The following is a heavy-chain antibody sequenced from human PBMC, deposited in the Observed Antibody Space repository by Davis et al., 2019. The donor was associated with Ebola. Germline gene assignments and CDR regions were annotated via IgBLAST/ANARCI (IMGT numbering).Heavy chain of an antibody. CDR2: ISGSATST. J-gene: IGHJ4*02. Sequence: GESLKISCAASGFTCYRYEMNWLRQAPGKRLEWVSYISGSATSTFYADSVKGRFTISRDNARDSLYLQMDSLGVEDTAIYYCARDAFSLSRYDTEDHWGQGTLVTVSS. D-gene: IGHD3-9*01. CDR3: ARDAFSLSRYDTEDH. CDR1: GFTCYRYE. V-gene: IGHV3-48*03.